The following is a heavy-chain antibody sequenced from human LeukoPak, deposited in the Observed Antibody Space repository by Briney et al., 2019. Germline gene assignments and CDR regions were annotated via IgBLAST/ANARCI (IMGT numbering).Heavy chain of an antibody. J-gene: IGHJ4*02. Sequence: GRSLRLSCAASGFTFGDYAMHWVRQAPGKGLEWVSGISWNSGSIGYADSVKDRFTISRDNAKNSLYLQMNSLRPEDTALYYCAKDARWKSGQPYFDYWGQGTLVTVSS. CDR3: AKDARWKSGQPYFDY. V-gene: IGHV3-9*01. CDR1: GFTFGDYA. D-gene: IGHD3-3*01. CDR2: ISWNSGSI.